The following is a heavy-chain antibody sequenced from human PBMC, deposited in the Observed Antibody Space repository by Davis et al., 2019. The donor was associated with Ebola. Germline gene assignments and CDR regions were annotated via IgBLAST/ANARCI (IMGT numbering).Heavy chain of an antibody. Sequence: PGGSLRLSCAASGFTFSSYWMSWVRQAPGKGLEWVANIKQDGSEKYYVDSVKGRFTISRDNARNSLFLQMNSLRDEDTAVYYCARDAKSRDSGYDYFFDYWGQGALVTVSS. D-gene: IGHD5-12*01. V-gene: IGHV3-7*01. CDR1: GFTFSSYW. CDR2: IKQDGSEK. CDR3: ARDAKSRDSGYDYFFDY. J-gene: IGHJ4*02.